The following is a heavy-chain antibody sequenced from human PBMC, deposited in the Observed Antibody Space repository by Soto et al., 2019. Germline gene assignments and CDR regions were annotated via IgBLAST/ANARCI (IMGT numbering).Heavy chain of an antibody. J-gene: IGHJ5*02. D-gene: IGHD2-2*01. CDR3: ARGEYQLLWFDP. V-gene: IGHV4-61*01. CDR1: GDSVSSGNYF. Sequence: SETLSLTCTVSGDSVSSGNYFWSWIRQPPGRGLEWIGYIYYTGTTNYNPSLKSRVTISVDTSKSQFSLKLTSVTAADTAVYFCARGEYQLLWFDPWGQGTLVTVS. CDR2: IYYTGTT.